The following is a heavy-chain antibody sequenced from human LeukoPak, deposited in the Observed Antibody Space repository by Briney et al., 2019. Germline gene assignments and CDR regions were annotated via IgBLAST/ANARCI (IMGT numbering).Heavy chain of an antibody. V-gene: IGHV3-23*01. CDR1: GFTFSNHA. CDR3: VKEGSYYLDV. CDR2: IGRGSDWT. Sequence: GGSLRLSCAASGFTFSNHAMAWVRQAPGRGLEWVSSIGRGSDWTLFADSVKGRFTISRDNSKDVLYLQLNSQRAEDTAIYYCVKEGSYYLDVWGKGTTVTVSS. J-gene: IGHJ6*03.